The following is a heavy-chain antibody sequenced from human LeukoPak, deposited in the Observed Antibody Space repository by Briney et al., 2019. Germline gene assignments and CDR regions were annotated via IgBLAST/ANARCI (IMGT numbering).Heavy chain of an antibody. Sequence: PGASLRLSCAASGFTFSSYAMSWVRQAPGKGLEWASAISGSGGSTYYADSVKGRFTISRDNSKNTLYLQMNSLRAEDTAVYYCAKVGGDYDFWSGVPKWFDPWGQGTLVTVSS. D-gene: IGHD3-3*01. V-gene: IGHV3-23*01. J-gene: IGHJ5*02. CDR1: GFTFSSYA. CDR3: AKVGGDYDFWSGVPKWFDP. CDR2: ISGSGGST.